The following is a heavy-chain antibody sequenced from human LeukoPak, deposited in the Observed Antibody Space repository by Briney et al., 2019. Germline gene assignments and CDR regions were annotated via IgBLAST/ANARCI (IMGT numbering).Heavy chain of an antibody. J-gene: IGHJ4*02. Sequence: GGSLRLSCAASAFTFRTYSVNWVRQAPGKGLEWVSSISSTSNYIYYADSVKGRFTISRDNAKNSLYLQMNSLRAEDTAVYYCARDLYRIVVVPHYFDYWGQGTLVTVSS. CDR3: ARDLYRIVVVPHYFDY. CDR1: AFTFRTYS. D-gene: IGHD3-22*01. V-gene: IGHV3-21*01. CDR2: ISSTSNYI.